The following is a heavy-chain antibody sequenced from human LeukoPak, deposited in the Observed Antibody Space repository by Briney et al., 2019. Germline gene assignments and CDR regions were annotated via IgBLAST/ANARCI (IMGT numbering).Heavy chain of an antibody. Sequence: ASVKVSCKASGGTFSNYAIVWVRQAPGQGLEWMGGIVPGFDSTDYAEKFQDRVTITADESTGTAYMELSSLRSADTAMYYCARWDAHYHEEENWFDPWGQGTLVTVSS. CDR2: IVPGFDST. CDR1: GGTFSNYA. CDR3: ARWDAHYHEEENWFDP. V-gene: IGHV1-69*13. D-gene: IGHD1-26*01. J-gene: IGHJ5*02.